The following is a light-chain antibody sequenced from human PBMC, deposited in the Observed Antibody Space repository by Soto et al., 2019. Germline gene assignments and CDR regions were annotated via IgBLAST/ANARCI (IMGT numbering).Light chain of an antibody. V-gene: IGKV1-5*01. CDR1: QSSSSL. CDR3: QQYNNYWT. Sequence: DIQMTQSPSTLSASVGDRVTITCRASQSSSSLLSWYHQKPVKSPKLLIYDASSLESGVPSRFSGIGSATEFTLTISTLHPDDFAPYYCQQYNNYWTLGQGTKV. J-gene: IGKJ1*01. CDR2: DAS.